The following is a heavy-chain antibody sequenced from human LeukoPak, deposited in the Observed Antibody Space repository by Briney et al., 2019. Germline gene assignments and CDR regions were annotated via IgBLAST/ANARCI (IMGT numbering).Heavy chain of an antibody. D-gene: IGHD6-13*01. CDR3: AKDGSSGIAATADAFDI. J-gene: IGHJ3*02. CDR2: ISGGGATS. CDR1: GFTFNTYA. Sequence: GGSLRLSCAASGFTFNTYAMSWVRQAPGKGGEWVSAISGGGATSYYADSVEGRFTISRDNSKNTLYLQMNSLRAEDTAIYYCAKDGSSGIAATADAFDIRGQGTMVTVSS. V-gene: IGHV3-23*01.